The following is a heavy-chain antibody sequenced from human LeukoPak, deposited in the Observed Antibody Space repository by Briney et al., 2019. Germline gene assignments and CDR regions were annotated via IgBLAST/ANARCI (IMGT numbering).Heavy chain of an antibody. Sequence: SVKVSCKASGGTFSSYAISWVRQAPGQGPEWMGGIIPIFGTANYAQKFQGRVTITADESTSTAYMELSSLRSEDTAVYYCARDKNYYASSGYYYSLDYWGQGTLVTVSS. CDR3: ARDKNYYASSGYYYSLDY. V-gene: IGHV1-69*13. J-gene: IGHJ4*02. CDR2: IIPIFGTA. CDR1: GGTFSSYA. D-gene: IGHD3-22*01.